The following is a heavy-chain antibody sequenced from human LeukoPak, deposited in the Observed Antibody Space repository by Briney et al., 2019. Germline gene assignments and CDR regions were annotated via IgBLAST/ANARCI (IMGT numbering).Heavy chain of an antibody. CDR1: GGSISSYY. D-gene: IGHD6-19*01. CDR2: IYYSGST. CDR3: ARLPNSSGWYDDSGMDV. J-gene: IGHJ6*02. V-gene: IGHV4-59*08. Sequence: SETLSLTCTVSGGSISSYYWSWIRQPPGKGLEWIVYIYYSGSTNYNPSLKSRVTISVDTSKNQCSLKLSSVTAADTAVYYCARLPNSSGWYDDSGMDVWGQGTTVTVSS.